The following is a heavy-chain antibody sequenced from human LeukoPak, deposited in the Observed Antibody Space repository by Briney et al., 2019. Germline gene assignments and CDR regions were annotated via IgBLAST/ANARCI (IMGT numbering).Heavy chain of an antibody. J-gene: IGHJ6*03. D-gene: IGHD4-11*01. CDR3: AREAYSNYGGYYYYYMDV. V-gene: IGHV1-2*02. CDR2: INPNSGGT. CDR1: GYTFTGYY. Sequence: ASVKVSCKASGYTFTGYYMHWVRQAPGQGLEWMGWINPNSGGTNYAQKFQGRVTMTRDTSISTAYMELSRLRSDDTAVYYCAREAYSNYGGYYYYYMDVWGKETTVTVSS.